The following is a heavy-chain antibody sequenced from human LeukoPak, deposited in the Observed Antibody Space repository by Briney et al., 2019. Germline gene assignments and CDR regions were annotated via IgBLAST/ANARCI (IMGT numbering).Heavy chain of an antibody. D-gene: IGHD6-25*01. CDR2: IYHTGST. V-gene: IGHV4-59*01. Sequence: SETLSLTCIVSVGSICIYYWSCIRHPPRKGLEWIANIYHTGSTNYDPSISSRVTISIDTAKTQFSLKLTPVTAADTAVYYCARRGRNSSGWQDYLWGQGTLVTVSS. CDR1: VGSICIYY. CDR3: ARRGRNSSGWQDYL. J-gene: IGHJ4*02.